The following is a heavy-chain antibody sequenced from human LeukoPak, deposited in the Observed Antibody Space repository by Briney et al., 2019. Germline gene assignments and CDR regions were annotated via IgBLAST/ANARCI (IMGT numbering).Heavy chain of an antibody. CDR2: ISGSSDYI. CDR3: AKYEYIGAFDI. J-gene: IGHJ3*02. V-gene: IGHV3-21*04. D-gene: IGHD6-6*01. Sequence: GGSLRLSCAASGFIFSSYSMNWVRQAPGKGLEWVSSISGSSDYIYYADSVKGRFTISRDNAKNSLYLQMNSLRAEDTAVYYCAKYEYIGAFDIWGQGTMVTVSS. CDR1: GFIFSSYS.